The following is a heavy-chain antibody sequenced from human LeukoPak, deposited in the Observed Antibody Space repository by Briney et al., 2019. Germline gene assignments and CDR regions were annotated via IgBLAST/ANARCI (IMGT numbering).Heavy chain of an antibody. Sequence: ASVNVSCKSSGYTFTSYGIRWVRQAPGQGLEWMGWISAYSGNTTYAQKLKGRVTMTTDTYTSTAYMELRSLRSDDAAVYYCARDPSGAALGYWGRGTLVTVSS. J-gene: IGHJ4*02. CDR1: GYTFTSYG. CDR3: ARDPSGAALGY. V-gene: IGHV1-18*01. CDR2: ISAYSGNT. D-gene: IGHD6-6*01.